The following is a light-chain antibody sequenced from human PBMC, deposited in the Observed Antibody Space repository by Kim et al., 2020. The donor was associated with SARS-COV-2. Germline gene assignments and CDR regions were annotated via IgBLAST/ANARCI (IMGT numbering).Light chain of an antibody. V-gene: IGLV1-44*01. J-gene: IGLJ7*01. CDR3: EAWDDSLNAAV. CDR2: SNN. Sequence: QSVLTQPPSASGTPGQRVTISCSGGSSNVGRHTVNWYQQLPGTAPKLLIYSNNQRPSVVPDRFSGSKSGTSASLAISGLQSADEADYYCEAWDDSLNAAVFGGGTQLTVL. CDR1: SSNVGRHT.